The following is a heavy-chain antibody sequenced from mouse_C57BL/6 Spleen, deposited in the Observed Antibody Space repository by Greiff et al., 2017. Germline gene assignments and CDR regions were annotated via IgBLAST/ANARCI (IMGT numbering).Heavy chain of an antibody. CDR1: GYTFTSYW. CDR3: ARREDDGYFFDY. V-gene: IGHV1-50*01. Sequence: QVQLQQPGAELVKPGASVKLSCKASGYTFTSYWMQWVKQRPGQGLEWIGEIDPSDSYTNYNQKFKGKATLTVDTSSSTAYMQLSSLTSEDSAVYYCARREDDGYFFDYWGQGTTLTVSS. CDR2: IDPSDSYT. J-gene: IGHJ2*01. D-gene: IGHD2-3*01.